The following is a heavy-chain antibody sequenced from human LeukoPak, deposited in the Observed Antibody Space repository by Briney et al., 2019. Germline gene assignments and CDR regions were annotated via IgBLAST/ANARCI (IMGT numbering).Heavy chain of an antibody. D-gene: IGHD2-8*02. CDR1: GFTFSTFA. V-gene: IGHV3-23*01. Sequence: GGSLRLSCAAYGFTFSTFAMIWVRQPPGKVLEWVSSIFPSGGEIHYADSVRGRFTISRNNSKSALSLQMNSLRAEDTAIYYCATYRQVLLPFESWGQGTLVTVSS. CDR2: IFPSGGEI. CDR3: ATYRQVLLPFES. J-gene: IGHJ5*01.